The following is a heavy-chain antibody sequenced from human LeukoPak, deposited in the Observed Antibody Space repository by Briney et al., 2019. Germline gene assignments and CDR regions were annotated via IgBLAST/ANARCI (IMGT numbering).Heavy chain of an antibody. Sequence: GGSLRLSCAASGFTFSSYEMNWVRQAPGKGLEGVSYISSSGSTIYYADSVKGRFTISRDNAKNSLYLQMNSLRAEDTAVYYCAGRYCSGGSCWSYYFDYWGQGTLVTVSS. J-gene: IGHJ4*02. CDR3: AGRYCSGGSCWSYYFDY. CDR2: ISSSGSTI. CDR1: GFTFSSYE. D-gene: IGHD2-15*01. V-gene: IGHV3-48*03.